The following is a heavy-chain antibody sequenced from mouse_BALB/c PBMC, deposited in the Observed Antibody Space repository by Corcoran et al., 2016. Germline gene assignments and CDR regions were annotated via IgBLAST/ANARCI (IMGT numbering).Heavy chain of an antibody. CDR2: ILPGSGLT. D-gene: IGHD2-14*01. CDR1: GYTFSSYW. V-gene: IGHV1-9*01. Sequence: QVQLLQSGAELMKPGASVRISCKASGYTFSSYWIEWVKQRPGHGPEWIGEILPGSGLTKYNEKFKGKATFTADTSSNTAYMQFSSLTSEDSAVYHCAAYYRYDGEVGAMDQWGQGTSVTVAS. CDR3: AAYYRYDGEVGAMDQ. J-gene: IGHJ4*01.